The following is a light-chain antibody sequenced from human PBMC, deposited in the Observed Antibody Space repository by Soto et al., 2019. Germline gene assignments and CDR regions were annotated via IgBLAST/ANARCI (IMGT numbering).Light chain of an antibody. V-gene: IGKV1-39*01. J-gene: IGKJ1*01. CDR2: AAS. Sequence: DIQMTQSPSSLYASVGDRVTINCRARESISNNLNWYEQKLGKAPTLLIYAASTLQSGVPSRFSGGGSGTDFTLTIGSLQPEDFTAYYCQQTYSTPRGAFGQGTKVEIK. CDR1: ESISNN. CDR3: QQTYSTPRGA.